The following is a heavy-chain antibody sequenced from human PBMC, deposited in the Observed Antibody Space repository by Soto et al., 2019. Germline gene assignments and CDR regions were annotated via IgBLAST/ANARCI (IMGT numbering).Heavy chain of an antibody. D-gene: IGHD4-4*01. V-gene: IGHV4-59*01. J-gene: IGHJ4*02. Sequence: SETLSLTCTVSGGSISSYYWSWIRQPPGKGLDWIGYIYYSGSTNYNPSLKSRVTISVDTSKNQFSLRLSSVTAADTAVYYCARSHDYSNQFYFGYWGQGTLVTV. CDR2: IYYSGST. CDR1: GGSISSYY. CDR3: ARSHDYSNQFYFGY.